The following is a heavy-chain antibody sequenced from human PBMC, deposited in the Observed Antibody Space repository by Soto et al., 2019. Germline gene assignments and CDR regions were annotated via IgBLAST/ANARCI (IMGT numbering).Heavy chain of an antibody. CDR1: GYPFIKYG. J-gene: IGHJ5*02. V-gene: IGHV1-18*04. CDR3: ATSYDTGFDP. CDR2: IKVDSGYT. D-gene: IGHD3-9*01. Sequence: QLHLVQSAAEVKKPGASVRVSCKAYGYPFIKYGISWIRQAPEQGLEWMGWIKVDSGYTNYAQKFQGRVTMTADTSSDTAFMKLRSLRLDDTAVYFCATSYDTGFDPWGQGTLVSVSS.